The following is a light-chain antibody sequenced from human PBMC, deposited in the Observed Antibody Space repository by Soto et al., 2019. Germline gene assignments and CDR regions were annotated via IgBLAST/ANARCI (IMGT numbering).Light chain of an antibody. Sequence: PGERATLSCRASQSVGSSYLAWYQQKPGQAPRLLIYGTSNRATGIPDRFSGSGSGTDFTLTISRLEPEDFAVYYCQHRSIWPAFGQGTRLEIK. J-gene: IGKJ5*01. CDR2: GTS. CDR3: QHRSIWPA. CDR1: QSVGSSY. V-gene: IGKV3D-20*02.